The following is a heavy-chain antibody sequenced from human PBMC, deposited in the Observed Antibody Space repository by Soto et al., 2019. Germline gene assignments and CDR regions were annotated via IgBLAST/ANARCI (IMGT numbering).Heavy chain of an antibody. Sequence: GGSLRLSCAASGFAFSSYGMHWVRQAPGKGLEWVAVISYDGSNKYYADSVKGRFTISRDNSKNTLYLQMNSLRAEDTDVYYWAKVPVPYSSSCYFDYWGQGTLVTVSS. V-gene: IGHV3-30*18. D-gene: IGHD6-13*01. J-gene: IGHJ4*02. CDR2: ISYDGSNK. CDR3: AKVPVPYSSSCYFDY. CDR1: GFAFSSYG.